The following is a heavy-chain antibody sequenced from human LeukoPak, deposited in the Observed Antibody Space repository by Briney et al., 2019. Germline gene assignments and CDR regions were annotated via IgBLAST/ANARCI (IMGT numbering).Heavy chain of an antibody. CDR1: GFTFSSYA. J-gene: IGHJ4*02. CDR2: IRGGVGST. CDR3: AKGYYYDSSGYFDY. D-gene: IGHD3-22*01. V-gene: IGHV3-23*01. Sequence: GGSLRLSCAASGFTFSSYATNWVRQAPGKGLEWVSSIRGGVGSTYYADSVKGRFTISRDNSKNTLSLQMNSLRAEDTAVYYCAKGYYYDSSGYFDYWGQGTLVTVSS.